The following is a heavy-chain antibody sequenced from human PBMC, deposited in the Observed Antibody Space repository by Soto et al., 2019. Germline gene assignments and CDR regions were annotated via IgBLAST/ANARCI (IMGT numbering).Heavy chain of an antibody. CDR3: ARGPSGDKVDS. J-gene: IGHJ4*02. CDR1: GGSISTVNYW. V-gene: IGHV4-30-4*01. D-gene: IGHD7-27*01. Sequence: QVQLQESGPGLVKPSQTLSLTCTVSGGSISTVNYWWSWIRQSPDMGLEWIGHIYNGGRTYNNLSLESRVTMSVDTSKNQLSLTLSSVSAADTAVYYCARGPSGDKVDSWGQGTLVTVSS. CDR2: IYNGGRT.